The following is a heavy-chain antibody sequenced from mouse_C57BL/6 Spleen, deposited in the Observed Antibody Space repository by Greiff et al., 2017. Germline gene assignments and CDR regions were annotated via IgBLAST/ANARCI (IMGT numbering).Heavy chain of an antibody. D-gene: IGHD1-1*01. J-gene: IGHJ2*01. V-gene: IGHV1-15*01. Sequence: QVQLKESGAELVRPGASVTLSCKASGYTFTDYEMHWVKQTPVHGLEWIGAIDPETGGTAYNQKFKGKAILTADKSSSTAYMELRSLTSEDSAVYYCTRWDVGSSRDWGQGTTLTVSS. CDR3: TRWDVGSSRD. CDR2: IDPETGGT. CDR1: GYTFTDYE.